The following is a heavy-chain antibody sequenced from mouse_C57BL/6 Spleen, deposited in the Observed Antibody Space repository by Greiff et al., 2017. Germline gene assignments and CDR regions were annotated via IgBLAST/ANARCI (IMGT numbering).Heavy chain of an antibody. CDR2: IWGDGST. CDR1: GFSLTSYG. V-gene: IGHV2-3*01. D-gene: IGHD2-3*01. Sequence: VQLQQSGPGLVAPSPRLSLPCTVSGFSLTSYGVSWVRQPPGKGLEWLGVIWGDGSTNYHSALISRLSISKDNSKSQVFLKLNRLQTDDTATYYCAKLYDGYDPTFAYWGQGTLVTVSA. J-gene: IGHJ3*01. CDR3: AKLYDGYDPTFAY.